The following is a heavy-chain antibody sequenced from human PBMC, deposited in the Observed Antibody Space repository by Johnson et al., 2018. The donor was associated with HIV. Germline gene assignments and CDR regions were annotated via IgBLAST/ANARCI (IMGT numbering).Heavy chain of an antibody. D-gene: IGHD1-26*01. CDR2: ISGSGGST. J-gene: IGHJ3*02. V-gene: IGHV3-23*04. CDR1: GFTFDDYA. CDR3: AKDLGWGLLGGVPHAFDI. Sequence: VQLVESGGGMVQPGRSLRLSCAASGFTFDDYAMHWVRQAPGKGLEWVSGISGSGGSTNYADSVKGRFTISRDNSKNTLYLQMNSLRAEDTAVYYCAKDLGWGLLGGVPHAFDIWGQGTMVTVSS.